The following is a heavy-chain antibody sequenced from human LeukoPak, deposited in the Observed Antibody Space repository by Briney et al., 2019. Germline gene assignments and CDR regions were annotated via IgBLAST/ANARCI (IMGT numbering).Heavy chain of an antibody. CDR3: ARGIAAAGIDY. D-gene: IGHD6-13*01. V-gene: IGHV3-53*04. Sequence: GESLRLSCAASGFTVSSNYMSWVRQAPGKGLEWVSVIYSGGSTYYADSVKGRFTISRHNSKNTLYLQVNSLRAEDTAVYYCARGIAAAGIDYWGQGTLVTVSS. CDR2: IYSGGST. J-gene: IGHJ4*02. CDR1: GFTVSSNY.